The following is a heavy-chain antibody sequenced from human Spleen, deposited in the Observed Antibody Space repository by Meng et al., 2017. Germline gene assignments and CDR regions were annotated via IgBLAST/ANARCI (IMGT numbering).Heavy chain of an antibody. D-gene: IGHD3-10*01. V-gene: IGHV3-43D*04. CDR1: GFTFSTYW. CDR3: AKVHTTLWFGELSFGMDV. CDR2: ISWDGGST. J-gene: IGHJ6*02. Sequence: GGSLRLSCAASGFTFSTYWMHWVRQAPGKGLEWVSLISWDGGSTYYADSVKGRFTISRDNSKNSLYLQMNSLRAEDTALYYCAKVHTTLWFGELSFGMDVWGQGTTVTVSS.